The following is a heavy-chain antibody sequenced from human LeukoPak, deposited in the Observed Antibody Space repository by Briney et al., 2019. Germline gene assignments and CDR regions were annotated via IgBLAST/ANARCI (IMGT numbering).Heavy chain of an antibody. CDR1: GFTFSTYL. CDR3: AREGYDLWSGYSFYFDY. V-gene: IGHV3-7*01. Sequence: GGSLRLSCAASGFTFSTYLMSWVRQAPGKGLEWGANIKQDGSEKYYVDSVKGRFTISRDNAKNSLYLQMNSLRAEDTAVYYCAREGYDLWSGYSFYFDYWGQGTLVTVSS. CDR2: IKQDGSEK. D-gene: IGHD3-3*01. J-gene: IGHJ4*02.